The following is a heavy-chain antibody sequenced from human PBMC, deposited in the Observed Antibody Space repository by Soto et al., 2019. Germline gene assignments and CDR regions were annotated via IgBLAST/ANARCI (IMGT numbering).Heavy chain of an antibody. CDR1: GFTFSSYA. CDR3: ARGPSSLTRFDH. D-gene: IGHD2-2*01. Sequence: GGSLRLSCAASGFTFSSYAMHWVRQAPGKGLEWVAVISYDGSNKYYADSVKGRFTISRDNSKNTLYLQMNSLRAEDTAVYYCARGPSSLTRFDHWGQGTLVTVSS. V-gene: IGHV3-30-3*01. CDR2: ISYDGSNK. J-gene: IGHJ4*02.